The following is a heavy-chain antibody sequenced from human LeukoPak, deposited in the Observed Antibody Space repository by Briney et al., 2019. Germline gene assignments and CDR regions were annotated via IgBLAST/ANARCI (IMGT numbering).Heavy chain of an antibody. Sequence: PSETLSLTCAVSGGSISSYYWSWIRQPPGKGLEWIGYIYYSGSTYYNPSLKSRVTISVDTSKNQFSLKLSSVTAADTAVYYCARAICSTSCYFDYWGQGTLVTVSS. CDR2: IYYSGST. J-gene: IGHJ4*02. CDR1: GGSISSYY. CDR3: ARAICSTSCYFDY. V-gene: IGHV4-59*12. D-gene: IGHD2-2*01.